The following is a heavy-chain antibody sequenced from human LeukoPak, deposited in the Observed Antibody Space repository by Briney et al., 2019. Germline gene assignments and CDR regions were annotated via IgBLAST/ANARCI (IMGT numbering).Heavy chain of an antibody. CDR3: ASIMVRGVTGDY. Sequence: SETLSLTCAVYGESLNGYYWSWVRQPPGEGLEWIGSIYYSGSTYYNPSLKSRVTISVDTSKNQFSLKLSSVTAADTAVYYCASIMVRGVTGDYWGQGTLVTVSS. CDR2: IYYSGST. V-gene: IGHV4-34*01. J-gene: IGHJ4*02. D-gene: IGHD3-10*01. CDR1: GESLNGYY.